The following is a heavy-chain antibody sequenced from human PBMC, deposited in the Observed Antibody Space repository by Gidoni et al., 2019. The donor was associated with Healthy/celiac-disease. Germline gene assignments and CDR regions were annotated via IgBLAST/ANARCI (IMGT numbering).Heavy chain of an antibody. D-gene: IGHD3-9*01. Sequence: QVQLQESGPGLVKPSETLSLTCTVSGGSISSYHWSWIRQPPGKGLEWIGYIYYRGSTNYHPSLKSRVTISVDTSKNQFSLKLSSVTAADTAVYYCARGGTYYDILTGYYQIYFDYWGQGTLVTVSS. CDR3: ARGGTYYDILTGYYQIYFDY. J-gene: IGHJ4*02. CDR2: IYYRGST. CDR1: GGSISSYH. V-gene: IGHV4-59*01.